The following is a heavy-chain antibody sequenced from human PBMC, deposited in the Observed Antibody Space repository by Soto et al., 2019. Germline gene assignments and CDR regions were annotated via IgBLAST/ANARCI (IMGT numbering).Heavy chain of an antibody. Sequence: SETLSLTCTVSGGSISSYYWSWIRRPPGKGLEWIGYIYNSGSTHSNPSLKSRVTISVDTSKNQFSLKLSSVTAADTAVYYCAREAIAARAYYYYGMDVWGQGTTVTVSS. J-gene: IGHJ6*02. CDR2: IYNSGST. D-gene: IGHD6-6*01. CDR1: GGSISSYY. V-gene: IGHV4-59*01. CDR3: AREAIAARAYYYYGMDV.